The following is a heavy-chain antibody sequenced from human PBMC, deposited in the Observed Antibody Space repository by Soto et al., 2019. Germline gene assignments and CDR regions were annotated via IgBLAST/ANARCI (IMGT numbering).Heavy chain of an antibody. J-gene: IGHJ4*02. CDR2: IYYSGST. V-gene: IGHV4-39*01. D-gene: IGHD3-9*01. CDR1: GGSISSSSYY. CDR3: ARHDILTGYGLRNFDD. Sequence: SETLSLTCTVSGGSISSSSYYWGWIRQPPGKGLEWIGSIYYSGSTYYNPSLKSRVTISVDTSKNQFSLKLSSVTAADTAVYYCARHDILTGYGLRNFDDWGQGTLVTVSS.